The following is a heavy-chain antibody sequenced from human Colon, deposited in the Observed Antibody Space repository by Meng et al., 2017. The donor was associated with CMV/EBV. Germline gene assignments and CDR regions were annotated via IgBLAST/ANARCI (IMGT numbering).Heavy chain of an antibody. J-gene: IGHJ4*02. Sequence: ASVKVSCKSSGYTLRTYYMHWVRHAPGQGLEWMGRIDPSGSTTTYAQKFQGRVTITKDMSTSTVYIEVGSLTSDDTAVYYCARDPGLGWSDYWGQGTQVTVSS. CDR2: IDPSGSTT. V-gene: IGHV1-46*01. CDR1: GYTLRTYY. D-gene: IGHD2-15*01. CDR3: ARDPGLGWSDY.